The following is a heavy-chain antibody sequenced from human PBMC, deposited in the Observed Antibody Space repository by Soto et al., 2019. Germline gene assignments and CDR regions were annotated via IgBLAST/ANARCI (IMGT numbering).Heavy chain of an antibody. J-gene: IGHJ4*02. V-gene: IGHV3-48*03. CDR2: ISSSGSTI. Sequence: EVQLVESGGGLVQPGGSLRLSCAASGFTFSSYEMNWVRQAPGKGLEWVSYISSSGSTIYYADSVKGRFTISRDNAKNALYLQMNSLRAEDTAVYYCARQYYDRRSGDYWGQGTLVTVSS. D-gene: IGHD3-22*01. CDR3: ARQYYDRRSGDY. CDR1: GFTFSSYE.